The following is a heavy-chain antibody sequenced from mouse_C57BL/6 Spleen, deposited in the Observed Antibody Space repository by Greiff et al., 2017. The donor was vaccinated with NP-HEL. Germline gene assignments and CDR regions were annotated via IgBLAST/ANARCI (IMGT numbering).Heavy chain of an antibody. CDR2: IYPSDSET. J-gene: IGHJ3*01. CDR3: ARRGIYEGAWFAY. CDR1: GYTFTSYW. V-gene: IGHV1-61*01. D-gene: IGHD2-3*01. Sequence: QVQLQQPGAELVRPGSSVKLSCKASGYTFTSYWMDWVKQRPGQGLEWIGNIYPSDSETHYNQKFKDKATLTVDKSSSTAYMQLSSLTSEDSAVYYCARRGIYEGAWFAYWGQGTLVTVSA.